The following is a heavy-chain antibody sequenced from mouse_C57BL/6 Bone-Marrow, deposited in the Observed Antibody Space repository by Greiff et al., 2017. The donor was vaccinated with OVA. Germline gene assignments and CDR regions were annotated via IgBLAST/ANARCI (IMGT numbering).Heavy chain of an antibody. J-gene: IGHJ3*01. CDR3: ARGLYDSPRFAY. Sequence: QVQLQQPGAELVRPGSSVKLSCKASGYTFTSYWMHWVKQRPIQGLEWIGNIDPSDSETHYNQKFKDKATLTVDKSSSTAYMQLSSLTSEDSAVYYCARGLYDSPRFAYWGQGTLVTVSA. CDR2: IDPSDSET. CDR1: GYTFTSYW. V-gene: IGHV1-52*01. D-gene: IGHD2-3*01.